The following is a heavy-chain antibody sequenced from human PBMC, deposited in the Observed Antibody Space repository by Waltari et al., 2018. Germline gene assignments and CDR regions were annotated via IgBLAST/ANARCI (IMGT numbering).Heavy chain of an antibody. J-gene: IGHJ4*02. CDR1: GYTLTELS. D-gene: IGHD2-21*02. CDR2: LDTEDSET. V-gene: IGHV1-24*01. CDR3: ATDLRACGGDCYLI. Sequence: QVQLVQSGAEVKKPGASVKVSCKVSGYTLTELSMHWVRQAPGKGLEWMGGLDTEDSETIDAQKFQGSGTMTEDTSTDTAYMELSSLRSEDTAVYYCATDLRACGGDCYLIWGQGTLVTVSS.